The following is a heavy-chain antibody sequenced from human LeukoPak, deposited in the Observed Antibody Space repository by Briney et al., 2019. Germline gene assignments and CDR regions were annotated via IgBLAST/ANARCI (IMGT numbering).Heavy chain of an antibody. CDR1: GFTVSSNY. D-gene: IGHD5-12*01. V-gene: IGHV3-53*01. Sequence: GGSLRLSCAASGFTVSSNYMSWVRQAPGKGLEWVSVTYSGGSTYYADSVKGRFTISRDNSKNTLYLQMNSLRAEDTAVYYCTRDWRNLGYDYWGQGTLVTVSS. J-gene: IGHJ4*02. CDR2: TYSGGST. CDR3: TRDWRNLGYDY.